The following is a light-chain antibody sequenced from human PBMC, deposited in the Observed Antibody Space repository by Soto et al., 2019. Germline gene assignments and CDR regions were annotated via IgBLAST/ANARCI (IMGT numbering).Light chain of an antibody. CDR3: QQYFTSPLT. CDR2: GVS. V-gene: IGKV3-20*01. Sequence: EVVLTQSPGTLSLSPGDSATLSCRASQSVSSNYLAWYQQKPGQAPRLLIYGVSTRATGIPDRFSGSGSGTDFSLTISRLEPEDFALYYCQQYFTSPLTFGGGTKVEIK. CDR1: QSVSSNY. J-gene: IGKJ4*01.